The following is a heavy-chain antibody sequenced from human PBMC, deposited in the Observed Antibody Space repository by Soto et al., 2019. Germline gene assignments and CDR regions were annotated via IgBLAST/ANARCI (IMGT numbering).Heavy chain of an antibody. J-gene: IGHJ4*02. CDR2: ISGSSTYT. D-gene: IGHD3-22*01. CDR1: GFTFSDLH. Sequence: QVQLVESGGGLIKPGGSLRLSCAASGFTFSDLHMSWIRQAPGKGLEWLSYISGSSTYTMYADSVKGRFTISRDNAKNSLYLQMNSLRAEDTAVYYCARDPGYYYDNSAGNGFDYWGQGTLVTVSS. CDR3: ARDPGYYYDNSAGNGFDY. V-gene: IGHV3-11*05.